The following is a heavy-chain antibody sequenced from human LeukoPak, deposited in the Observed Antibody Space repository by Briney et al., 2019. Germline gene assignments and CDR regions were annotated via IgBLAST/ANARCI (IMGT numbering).Heavy chain of an antibody. CDR3: ARDLALYYDILTGYSLFDY. J-gene: IGHJ4*02. V-gene: IGHV3-7*03. Sequence: GGSLRLSCAASGFTFSSYWMSWVRQAPGKGLEWVANIKQDGSEKYYADSVKGRFTISRDNAKNSLYLQMNSLRAEDTAVYYCARDLALYYDILTGYSLFDYWGQGTLVTVSS. CDR2: IKQDGSEK. CDR1: GFTFSSYW. D-gene: IGHD3-9*01.